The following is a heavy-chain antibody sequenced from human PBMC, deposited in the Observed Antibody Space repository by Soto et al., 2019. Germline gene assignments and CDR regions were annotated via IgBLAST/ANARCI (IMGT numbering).Heavy chain of an antibody. CDR3: ARYDSSGYYWTYYYYGMDV. V-gene: IGHV3-48*01. J-gene: IGHJ6*01. CDR2: ISSSSSTI. D-gene: IGHD3-22*01. Sequence: GGSLRLSCAASGFTFSSYSMNWVRQAPGKGLEWVSYISSSSSTIYYADSVKGRFTISRDNAKNSLYLQMNSLRAEDTAVYYCARYDSSGYYWTYYYYGMDVWGQGTTVTVSS. CDR1: GFTFSSYS.